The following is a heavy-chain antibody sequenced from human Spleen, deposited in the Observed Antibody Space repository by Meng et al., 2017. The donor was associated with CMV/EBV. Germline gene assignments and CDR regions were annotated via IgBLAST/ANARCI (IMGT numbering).Heavy chain of an antibody. CDR2: ISSSTI. J-gene: IGHJ4*02. CDR3: ATSRSLDY. D-gene: IGHD2-15*01. CDR1: GFTFSDYY. Sequence: GESLKISCAASGFTFSDYYMKWVRQAPGKGLEWVSSISSSTIYYANSVKGRFTISRDNAKNSLYLQMNSLRAEDTAVYYCATSRSLDYWGQGTLVTVSS. V-gene: IGHV3-69-1*01.